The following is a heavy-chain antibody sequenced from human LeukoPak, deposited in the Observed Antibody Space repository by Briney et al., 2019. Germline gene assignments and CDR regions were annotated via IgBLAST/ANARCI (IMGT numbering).Heavy chain of an antibody. CDR3: ARHGVAGGELLRFDY. Sequence: PSETLSLTCTVSGGSISSSSYYWGWLRQPPGKGLEWIGRIYYSGSTYYNPSLKSRVTISVDTSKNQFSLKLSSETAADTAVYYCARHGVAGGELLRFDYWGQGTLVTVSS. J-gene: IGHJ4*02. CDR2: IYYSGST. V-gene: IGHV4-39*01. D-gene: IGHD1-26*01. CDR1: GGSISSSSYY.